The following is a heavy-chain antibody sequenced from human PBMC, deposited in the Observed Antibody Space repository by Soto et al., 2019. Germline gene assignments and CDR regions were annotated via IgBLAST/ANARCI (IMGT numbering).Heavy chain of an antibody. CDR2: IKHDGSEK. D-gene: IGHD1-1*01. V-gene: IGHV3-7*01. Sequence: VQLVESGGGLVQPGGSLRLSCVVSGFTFSRYWMSWARQAPGKGLEWVANIKHDGSEKYYVNSVKGRFSVSRDNANNSLYLQMNSLRAEDTAIYYCTRDERSVFYFDHWGQGALVTVSS. CDR3: TRDERSVFYFDH. CDR1: GFTFSRYW. J-gene: IGHJ4*02.